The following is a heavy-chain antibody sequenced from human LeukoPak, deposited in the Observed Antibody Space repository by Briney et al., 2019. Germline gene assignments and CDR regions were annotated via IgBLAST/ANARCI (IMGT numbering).Heavy chain of an antibody. CDR2: ISSSSSYI. CDR3: ARAVPLRFLEWLPRGTDKFDY. Sequence: GGSLKLSCAASGFTFSSYSMNWVRQAPGKGLEWVPSISSSSSYIYYADSVKGRFTISRDNAKNSLYLQMNSPRAEDTAVYYCARAVPLRFLEWLPRGTDKFDYWGQGTLVTVSS. CDR1: GFTFSSYS. V-gene: IGHV3-21*01. D-gene: IGHD3-3*01. J-gene: IGHJ4*02.